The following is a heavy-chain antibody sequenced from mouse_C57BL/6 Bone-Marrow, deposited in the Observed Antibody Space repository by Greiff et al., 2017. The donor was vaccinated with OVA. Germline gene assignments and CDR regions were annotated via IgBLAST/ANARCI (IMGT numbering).Heavy chain of an antibody. J-gene: IGHJ2*01. CDR2: INPNNGGT. D-gene: IGHD2-3*01. CDR1: GYTFTDYN. CDR3: ARRYDGYYVYFDY. V-gene: IGHV1-18*01. Sequence: VQLQQSGPELVKPGASVKIPCKASGYTFTDYNMDWVKQSHGKSLEWIGDINPNNGGTIYNQKFKGKATLTVDKSSSTAYMELRSLTSEDTAVYYCARRYDGYYVYFDYWGQGTTLTVSS.